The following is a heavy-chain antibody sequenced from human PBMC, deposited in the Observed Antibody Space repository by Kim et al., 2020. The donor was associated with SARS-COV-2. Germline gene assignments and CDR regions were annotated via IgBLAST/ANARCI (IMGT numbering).Heavy chain of an antibody. CDR3: ATPTIFGRGMDV. J-gene: IGHJ6*02. V-gene: IGHV1-46*01. D-gene: IGHD3-3*01. Sequence: YAQKFQGRVTMTRDTSTSTVYMELSSLRSEDTAVYYCATPTIFGRGMDVWGQGTTVTVSS.